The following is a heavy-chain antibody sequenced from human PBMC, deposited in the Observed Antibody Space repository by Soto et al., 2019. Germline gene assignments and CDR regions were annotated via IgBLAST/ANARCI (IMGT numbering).Heavy chain of an antibody. CDR1: GYTFTSYD. CDR2: MNPNSGNT. V-gene: IGHV1-8*01. Sequence: ASVEVSCKASGYTFTSYDINWVRQATGQGLEWMGWMNPNSGNTGYAQKFQDRVTMTRNTSISTAYIELSSLRSEDTAVYYCARGSEWQGAFDIWGQGTMVTVS. CDR3: ARGSEWQGAFDI. J-gene: IGHJ3*02. D-gene: IGHD3-3*01.